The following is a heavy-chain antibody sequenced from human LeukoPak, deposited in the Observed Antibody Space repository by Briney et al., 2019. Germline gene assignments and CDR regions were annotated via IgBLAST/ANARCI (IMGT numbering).Heavy chain of an antibody. V-gene: IGHV3-48*01. Sequence: GGSLRLSCAVSGFTFSTYSMSWVRQCPGKGLEWVSYISSSSRTIYYADSVKGRFTISRDNAKNSVSLQVNSLRVEDTAVYYCARRSSPDYYNSGTNYLFDYWGQGTLVTVSS. CDR3: ARRSSPDYYNSGTNYLFDY. D-gene: IGHD3-10*01. J-gene: IGHJ4*02. CDR2: ISSSSRTI. CDR1: GFTFSTYS.